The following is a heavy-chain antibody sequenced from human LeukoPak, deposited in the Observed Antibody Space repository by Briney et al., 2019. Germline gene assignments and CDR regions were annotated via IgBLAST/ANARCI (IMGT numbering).Heavy chain of an antibody. D-gene: IGHD4-17*01. CDR2: IYTDGRT. V-gene: IGHV3-53*01. J-gene: IGHJ4*02. CDR3: ARGNYGDDSYYFDY. CDR1: GLTVSSNY. Sequence: QPGGSLRLSCAASGLTVSSNYMSWVRQAPGKGLEWVSVIYTDGRTFYAGSVKGRFTISRDSSRNTVYLQMNNLRVEDTAVYFCARGNYGDDSYYFDYWGRGALVTVSS.